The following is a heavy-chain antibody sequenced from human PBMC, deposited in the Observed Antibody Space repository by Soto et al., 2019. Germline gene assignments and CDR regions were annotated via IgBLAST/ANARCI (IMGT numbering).Heavy chain of an antibody. Sequence: SSATLFLPCAVYEGCYSTYYCTWIRQPPGTGLEWIGEINQSGSTNDNPSLKRRVTISVGTSKNQFSLKLTSVTAADTAVYYCARDKITGLFDYWGQGTLVTVSS. D-gene: IGHD2-8*02. CDR2: INQSGST. J-gene: IGHJ4*02. CDR1: EGCYSTYY. V-gene: IGHV4-34*01. CDR3: ARDKITGLFDY.